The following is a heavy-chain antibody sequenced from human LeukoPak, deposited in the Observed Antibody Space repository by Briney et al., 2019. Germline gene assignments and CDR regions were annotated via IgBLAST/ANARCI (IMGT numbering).Heavy chain of an antibody. J-gene: IGHJ4*02. V-gene: IGHV4-4*09. Sequence: SETLSLTCTVSGASISHYYWSWIRQTPAKGLEWMGHIHTSGGSTYYPSLKSRLTMSIDTSRNQFSLKLSSVTAADTAVYYCARGKSTHRYWGQGTLVTVSS. CDR3: ARGKSTHRY. CDR1: GASISHYY. CDR2: IHTSGGS.